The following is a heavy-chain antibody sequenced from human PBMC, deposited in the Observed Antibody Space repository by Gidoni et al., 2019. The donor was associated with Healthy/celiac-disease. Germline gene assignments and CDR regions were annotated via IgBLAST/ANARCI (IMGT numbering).Heavy chain of an antibody. V-gene: IGHV3-30-3*01. D-gene: IGHD2-21*02. Sequence: QVQLVESGGGVVQPGRSLRLSCAASGFTFSSYAMPWVRQAPGKGLEWVAVISYDGSNKYYADSVKGRFTISRDNSKNTLYLQMNSLRAEDTAVYYCARWLFRKHIVVVTAIHGGVYFDYWGQGTLVTVSS. CDR1: GFTFSSYA. CDR3: ARWLFRKHIVVVTAIHGGVYFDY. CDR2: ISYDGSNK. J-gene: IGHJ4*02.